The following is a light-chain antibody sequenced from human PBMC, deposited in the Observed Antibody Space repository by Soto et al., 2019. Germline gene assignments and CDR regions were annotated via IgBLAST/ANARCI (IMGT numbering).Light chain of an antibody. CDR2: GNS. V-gene: IGLV1-40*01. CDR3: QSSDISLSAVV. CDR1: SSNIGACSY. J-gene: IGLJ2*01. Sequence: QSVLTQPPSVSGAPGQRVTISCTGSSSNIGACSYVHWYQQLPGTAPKLLIYGNSNRPSGVPDRFSGSKSGTSASLAITGLQAEDEADYYCQSSDISLSAVVFGGGTKLTVL.